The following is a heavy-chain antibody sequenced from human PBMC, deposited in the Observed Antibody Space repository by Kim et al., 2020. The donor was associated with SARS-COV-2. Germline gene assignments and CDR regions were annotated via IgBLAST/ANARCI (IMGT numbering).Heavy chain of an antibody. CDR3: ANPRQPDY. Sequence: GDSTAYADYGKGRFPISSDKSKNPLYLQMGSLRAEDTAIYYCANPRQPDYWGQGTLVTVSS. V-gene: IGHV3-23*01. D-gene: IGHD6-13*01. J-gene: IGHJ4*02. CDR2: GDST.